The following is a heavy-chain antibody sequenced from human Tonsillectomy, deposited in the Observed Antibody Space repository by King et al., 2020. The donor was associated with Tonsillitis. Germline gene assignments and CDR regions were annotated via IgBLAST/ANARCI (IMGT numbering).Heavy chain of an antibody. CDR3: ARDIAVAGMDYYYGMDV. CDR1: GYTFTGYY. J-gene: IGHJ6*02. CDR2: INPNSGGT. V-gene: IGHV1-2*02. D-gene: IGHD6-19*01. Sequence: VQLVESGAEVKKPGASVKVSCKASGYTFTGYYMHWVRQAPGQGLEWMGWINPNSGGTNYAQKFQGRVTMTRDTYISTAYMELSRLRSDDTAVYYCARDIAVAGMDYYYGMDVWGQGTTVTVSS.